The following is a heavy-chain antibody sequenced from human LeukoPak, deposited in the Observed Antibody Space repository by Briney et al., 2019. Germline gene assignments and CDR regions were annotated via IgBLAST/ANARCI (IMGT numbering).Heavy chain of an antibody. CDR3: ARPDTTLAKSTFYFDY. CDR1: GFTFSSHA. Sequence: TGGSLRVSCAASGFTFSSHAMSWVRQAPGKGLEWVSAISGSGISTYYSESVKGRFTISRDNSKNTLYLQMNSLRAEDTAVYSCARPDTTLAKSTFYFDYWGQGTLVTVSS. D-gene: IGHD5-18*01. V-gene: IGHV3-23*01. CDR2: ISGSGIST. J-gene: IGHJ4*02.